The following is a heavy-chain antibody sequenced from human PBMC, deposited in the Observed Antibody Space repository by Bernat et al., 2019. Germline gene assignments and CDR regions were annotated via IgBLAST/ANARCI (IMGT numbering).Heavy chain of an antibody. CDR3: ARAEWGIAAAGTNWFDP. J-gene: IGHJ5*02. CDR1: GGSISSYY. D-gene: IGHD6-13*01. CDR2: IYYSGST. Sequence: QMQLQESGPGLVKPSETLSLTCTVSGGSISSYYWSWIRQPPGKGLEWIGYIYYSGSTNYNPSLKSRVTISVDTSKNQFSLKLSSVTAADTAVYYCARAEWGIAAAGTNWFDPWGQGTLVTVSS. V-gene: IGHV4-59*01.